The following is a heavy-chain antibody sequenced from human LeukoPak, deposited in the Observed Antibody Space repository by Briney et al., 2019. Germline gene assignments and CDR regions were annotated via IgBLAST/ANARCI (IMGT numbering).Heavy chain of an antibody. CDR3: ARDRRIVVVPAAKDFTHNYYYYYGMDV. D-gene: IGHD2-2*01. CDR2: INPNSGGT. Sequence: ASVKVSCKASGYTFTGYYMHWVRQAPGQGLEWMGWINPNSGGTNYAQKLQGRVTMTTDTSTSTAYMELRSLRSDDTAVYYCARDRRIVVVPAAKDFTHNYYYYYGMDVWGQGTTVTVSS. J-gene: IGHJ6*02. CDR1: GYTFTGYY. V-gene: IGHV1-2*02.